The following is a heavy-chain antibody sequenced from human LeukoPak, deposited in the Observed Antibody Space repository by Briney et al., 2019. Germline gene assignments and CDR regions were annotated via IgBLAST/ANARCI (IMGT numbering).Heavy chain of an antibody. CDR1: GFTFSSYC. CDR3: ARVGGDYDYVWGTYRLDY. CDR2: IKQDGSGK. J-gene: IGHJ4*02. Sequence: GGSLRLSCAASGFTFSSYCMSWVRQAPGKGLEWVANIKQDGSGKYYVDSVKGRLTISRDKAKNSMYLQMNSLRAEDTAVYYCARVGGDYDYVWGTYRLDYWGQGILVTVSS. V-gene: IGHV3-7*01. D-gene: IGHD3-16*02.